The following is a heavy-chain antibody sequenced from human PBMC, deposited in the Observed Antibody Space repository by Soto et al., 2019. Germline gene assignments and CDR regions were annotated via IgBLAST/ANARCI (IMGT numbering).Heavy chain of an antibody. CDR3: AKELYSSSWAAFDI. CDR2: ISWNSGSI. CDR1: GFTFDDYA. J-gene: IGHJ3*02. Sequence: GGSLRLSCAASGFTFDDYAMHWVRQAPGKGLEWVSGISWNSGSIGYADSVKGRFTISRDNAKNSLYLQMNSLRAEDTALYYCAKELYSSSWAAFDIWGQGTMVTVSS. D-gene: IGHD6-13*01. V-gene: IGHV3-9*01.